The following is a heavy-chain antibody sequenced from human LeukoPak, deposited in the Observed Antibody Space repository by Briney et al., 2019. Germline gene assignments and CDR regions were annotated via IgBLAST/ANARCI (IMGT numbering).Heavy chain of an antibody. CDR2: INFSGGIT. Sequence: ASVKVSCKASGNVFTAHYMHWVRQAPGQGLEWMGGINFSGGITRYAQSLEGRVTMTRDTSTTTFYMELSSLRYEDTAVYYCARELSGGYFDYWGQGTLVTVSS. CDR3: ARELSGGYFDY. J-gene: IGHJ4*02. CDR1: GNVFTAHY. V-gene: IGHV1-46*04. D-gene: IGHD7-27*01.